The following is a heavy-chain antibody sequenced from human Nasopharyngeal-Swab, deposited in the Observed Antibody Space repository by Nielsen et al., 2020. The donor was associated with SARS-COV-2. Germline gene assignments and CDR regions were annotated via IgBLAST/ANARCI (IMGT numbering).Heavy chain of an antibody. CDR2: ITYDGNYK. Sequence: GGSLRLSCAASGFTFSSYGVHWVRLAPGKGLEWVAVITYDGNYKYYADSVKGRFTISRDNSKNTLYLQLNSLRPEDTAVYYCAKLGGDEDTAMVSYWGQGTLVTVSS. V-gene: IGHV3-30*18. CDR3: AKLGGDEDTAMVSY. D-gene: IGHD5-18*01. CDR1: GFTFSSYG. J-gene: IGHJ4*02.